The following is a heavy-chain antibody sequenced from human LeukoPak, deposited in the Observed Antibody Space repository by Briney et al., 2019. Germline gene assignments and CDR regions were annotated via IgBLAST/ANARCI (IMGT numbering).Heavy chain of an antibody. Sequence: TETLSLTCTVSGGSISSSSYYWGWIRQPPWKGLEWIGSIYYSGSTYYNPSLKSRVTISVDTSKNQFSLKLSSVTAADTAVYYCARDPSGRDGDYAIDYWGQGTLVTVSS. J-gene: IGHJ4*02. CDR3: ARDPSGRDGDYAIDY. CDR1: GGSISSSSYY. CDR2: IYYSGST. D-gene: IGHD4-17*01. V-gene: IGHV4-39*07.